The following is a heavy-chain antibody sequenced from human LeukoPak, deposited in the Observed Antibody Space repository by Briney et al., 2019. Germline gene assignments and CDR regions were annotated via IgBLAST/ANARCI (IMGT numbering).Heavy chain of an antibody. CDR2: INHRGST. D-gene: IGHD2-15*01. V-gene: IGHV4-34*01. J-gene: IGHJ6*03. CDR1: GGSFSGYY. Sequence: SETLSLTCAVYGGSFSGYYWSWIRQPPGKGLEWIGEINHRGSTNYNPSLKSRVTISVDTSKNQFSLKLSSVTAADTAVYYCARRYCSGGSCYRPDYYYYYMDVWGKGTTVTVSS. CDR3: ARRYCSGGSCYRPDYYYYYMDV.